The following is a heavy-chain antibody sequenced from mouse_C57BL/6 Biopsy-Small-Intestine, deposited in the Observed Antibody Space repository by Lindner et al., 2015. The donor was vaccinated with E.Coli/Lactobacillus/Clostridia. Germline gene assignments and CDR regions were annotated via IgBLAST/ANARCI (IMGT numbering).Heavy chain of an antibody. Sequence: VQLQESGPGLVKPGASVKLSCKASGFTFTNYDINWVKQRPGQGLEWIGWIYPKDGSTTYNGKFKDKVTLTVDTSSTTAYMELHSLTSEDSAVYFCARERIYYDYDGDYFDYWGQGTTLTVSS. CDR2: IYPKDGST. CDR3: ARERIYYDYDGDYFDY. D-gene: IGHD2-4*01. V-gene: IGHV1-85*01. J-gene: IGHJ2*01. CDR1: GFTFTNYD.